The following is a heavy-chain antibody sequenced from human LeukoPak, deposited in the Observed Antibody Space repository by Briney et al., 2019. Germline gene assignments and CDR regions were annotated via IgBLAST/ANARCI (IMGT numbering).Heavy chain of an antibody. Sequence: PGGSLRLSCEVSGFTFSDYYMSWIRQAPGKGLEWVSYISKSGTTINYADSVKGRFIISRENANAKYSLHLQMNGLRAEDTAVYYCVRMDTTIITGWHFDVWGRGSLVTVSS. D-gene: IGHD1-1*01. V-gene: IGHV3-11*04. J-gene: IGHJ2*01. CDR3: VRMDTTIITGWHFDV. CDR2: ISKSGTTI. CDR1: GFTFSDYY.